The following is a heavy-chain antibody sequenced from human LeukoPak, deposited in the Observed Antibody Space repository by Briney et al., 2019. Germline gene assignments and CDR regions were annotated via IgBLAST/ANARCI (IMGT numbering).Heavy chain of an antibody. CDR1: GYSFNTYG. D-gene: IGHD6-6*01. J-gene: IGHJ4*02. CDR2: IYPVDFDT. Sequence: GQSLNISCQGSGYSFNTYGIGWVRQVPGKGLEWIGIIYPVDFDTRYSPSFQGKVTISADKSLSTAYLQWGSLKASDTAMYYCAREGRSSSPMDYWGQGTLVTVSS. CDR3: AREGRSSSPMDY. V-gene: IGHV5-51*01.